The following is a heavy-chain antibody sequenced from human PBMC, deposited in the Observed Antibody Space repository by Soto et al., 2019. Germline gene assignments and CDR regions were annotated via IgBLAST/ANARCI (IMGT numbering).Heavy chain of an antibody. D-gene: IGHD2-21*02. V-gene: IGHV4-61*01. CDR2: IYYSGST. CDR1: GGSVSSGSYY. J-gene: IGHJ3*02. Sequence: QVQLQESGPGLVKPSETLSLTCTVSGGSVSSGSYYWSWIRQPPGKGLEWIGYIYYSGSTNYNPSLKSRVTISVDTSKNQFSLKRSSVTAADTAVYYCASGRAYCGGDCYGDAFDIWGQGTMVTVSS. CDR3: ASGRAYCGGDCYGDAFDI.